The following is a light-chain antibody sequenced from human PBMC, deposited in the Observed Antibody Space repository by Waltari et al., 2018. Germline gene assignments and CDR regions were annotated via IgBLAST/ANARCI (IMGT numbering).Light chain of an antibody. CDR2: GSS. V-gene: IGKV1D-13*01. CDR3: QQFNNYRIT. J-gene: IGKJ5*01. Sequence: AFQLTQSPSSLSASVGDTVTITCRASQGITSALAWYQQKPGKPPTLLIYGSSSLESGVPSRLSCSGYGTYFTLTISSLQPEDFATYYCQQFNNYRITFGQGTRLEIK. CDR1: QGITSA.